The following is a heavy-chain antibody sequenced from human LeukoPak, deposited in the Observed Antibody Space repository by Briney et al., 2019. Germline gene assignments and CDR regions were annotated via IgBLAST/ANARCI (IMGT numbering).Heavy chain of an antibody. J-gene: IGHJ4*02. CDR1: GFTFSSYW. CDR3: ARVPGCSSTSCLGTFDY. CDR2: IKQDGSEK. V-gene: IGHV3-7*01. Sequence: GGSLRLSCAASGFTFSSYWMSWVRQAPGKGLEWVANIKQDGSEKYYVDSVKGRFTISRDNAKNSLYLQMNSLRAEDTAVYYCARVPGCSSTSCLGTFDYRGQGTLVTVSS. D-gene: IGHD2-2*01.